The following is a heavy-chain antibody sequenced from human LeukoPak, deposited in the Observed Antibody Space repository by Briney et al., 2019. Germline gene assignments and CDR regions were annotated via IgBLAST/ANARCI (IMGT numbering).Heavy chain of an antibody. CDR3: ARHTTGYNSPRDSFNI. V-gene: IGHV1-46*01. CDR1: GYTFTNCY. D-gene: IGHD1-1*01. J-gene: IGHJ3*02. CDR2: ISPSGAST. Sequence: ASVKVSCKASGYTFTNCYMHWVRQAPGQGLEWMGMISPSGASTSYAQKFHGSVTMTRDVSTSTVYMELSSLRSADTAVYYCARHTTGYNSPRDSFNIWGQGTMVTVSS.